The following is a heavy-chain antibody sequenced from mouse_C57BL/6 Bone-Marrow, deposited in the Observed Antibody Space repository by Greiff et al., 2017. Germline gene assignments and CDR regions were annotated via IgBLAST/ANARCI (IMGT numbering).Heavy chain of an antibody. Sequence: VQLQQPGPELVKPGASVKLSCKASGYTFTSYWMHWVKQRPGQGLAWIGNINPSNGGTNYNEKFKSKATLTVDKSSSTAYMQLSSLTSEDSAVYSWASDYYGSSYAWFAYWGQGTLVTVSA. CDR2: INPSNGGT. J-gene: IGHJ3*01. CDR1: GYTFTSYW. D-gene: IGHD1-1*01. CDR3: ASDYYGSSYAWFAY. V-gene: IGHV1-53*01.